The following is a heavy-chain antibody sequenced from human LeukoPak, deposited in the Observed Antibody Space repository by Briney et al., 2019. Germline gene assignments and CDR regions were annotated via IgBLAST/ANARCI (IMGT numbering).Heavy chain of an antibody. D-gene: IGHD5-24*01. CDR2: INPNSGGT. CDR1: EYTFTAYY. J-gene: IGHJ4*02. CDR3: AREATWAGRGYFDY. Sequence: ASVKVSCKASEYTFTAYYIHWVRQAPGQGLEWMGWINPNSGGTNYAQKFQGRVTMTRDTSISTAYMELSRLRSDDTAVYYCAREATWAGRGYFDYWGQGTLVTVSS. V-gene: IGHV1-2*02.